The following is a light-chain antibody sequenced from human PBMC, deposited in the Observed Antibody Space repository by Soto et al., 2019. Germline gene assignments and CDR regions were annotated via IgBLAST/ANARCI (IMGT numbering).Light chain of an antibody. CDR1: NSDIGGFPY. Sequence: QSALTQPASVSGSPGQSITISCTGTNSDIGGFPYVSWYQQHPGKAPKLMIYEVSNRPSGVSNRFSGSKSGNTASLTISGLQAEDEADYYCTSYTVSTTVVFGGGTKPTVL. CDR3: TSYTVSTTVV. CDR2: EVS. V-gene: IGLV2-14*01. J-gene: IGLJ2*01.